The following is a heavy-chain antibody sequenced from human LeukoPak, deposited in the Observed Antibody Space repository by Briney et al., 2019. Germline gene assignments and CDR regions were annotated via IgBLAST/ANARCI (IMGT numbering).Heavy chain of an antibody. Sequence: GGSLRLSCAASGFTFDDYGMSWVRQVPGKGLEWVSGINWNGGKRGYADAVKGRFSISRDNARNSLYLQMNSLRAEDTALYHCARALYYDFWSGSPDDAFDIWGQGTMVTVSS. CDR2: INWNGGKR. CDR3: ARALYYDFWSGSPDDAFDI. J-gene: IGHJ3*02. V-gene: IGHV3-20*01. CDR1: GFTFDDYG. D-gene: IGHD3-3*01.